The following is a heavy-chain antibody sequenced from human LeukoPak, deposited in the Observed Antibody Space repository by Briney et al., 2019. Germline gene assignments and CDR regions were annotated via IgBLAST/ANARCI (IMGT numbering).Heavy chain of an antibody. J-gene: IGHJ4*02. Sequence: PSETLSLTCTVSGGSNSSYYWSWIRQPPGKGLEWIGYIYYSGSTNYNPSLKSRVTISVDTSKNQFSLKLSSVTAADTAVYYCAREVVGRTLYFDYWGQGTLVTVSS. V-gene: IGHV4-59*01. CDR3: AREVVGRTLYFDY. D-gene: IGHD2-2*01. CDR2: IYYSGST. CDR1: GGSNSSYY.